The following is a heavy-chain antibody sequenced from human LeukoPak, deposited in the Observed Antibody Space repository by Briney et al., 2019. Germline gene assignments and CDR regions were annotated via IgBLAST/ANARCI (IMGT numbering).Heavy chain of an antibody. D-gene: IGHD3-22*01. V-gene: IGHV4-61*08. CDR3: ARVDRSGYRIDY. J-gene: IGHJ4*02. CDR1: GGSISSGGYY. Sequence: SETLSLTCTVSGGSISSGGYYWSWIRQHPGKGLEWIGYIYYSGSTNYNPSLKSRVTISVDTSKNQFSLKLSSVTAADTAVYYCARVDRSGYRIDYWGQGTLVTVSS. CDR2: IYYSGST.